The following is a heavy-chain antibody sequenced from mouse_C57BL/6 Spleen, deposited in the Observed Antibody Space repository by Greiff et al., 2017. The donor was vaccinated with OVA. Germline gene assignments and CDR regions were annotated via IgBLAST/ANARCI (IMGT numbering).Heavy chain of an antibody. CDR3: ARSYYEYDTWFAY. Sequence: QVQLQQSGPELVKPGASVKISCKASGYAFSSSWMNWVKQRPGKGLEWIGRIYPGDGDTNYNGKFKGKATLTADKSSSTAYMQLSSLTSEDSAVYFCARSYYEYDTWFAYWGQGTLVTVSA. J-gene: IGHJ3*01. V-gene: IGHV1-82*01. D-gene: IGHD2-4*01. CDR2: IYPGDGDT. CDR1: GYAFSSSW.